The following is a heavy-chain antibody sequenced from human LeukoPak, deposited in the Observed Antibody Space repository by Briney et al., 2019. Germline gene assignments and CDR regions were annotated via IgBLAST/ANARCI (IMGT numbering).Heavy chain of an antibody. CDR3: AELGITMIGGV. CDR1: GFMFSTYE. D-gene: IGHD3-10*02. V-gene: IGHV3-48*03. CDR2: ISYNGRSI. Sequence: GGSLRLSRAASGFMFSTYEMNWVRQAPGKGLEWLSYISYNGRSIYYADSVKGRFTISRDNAKNSLYLQMNSLRAEDTAVYYCAELGITMIGGVWGKGTTVTISS. J-gene: IGHJ6*04.